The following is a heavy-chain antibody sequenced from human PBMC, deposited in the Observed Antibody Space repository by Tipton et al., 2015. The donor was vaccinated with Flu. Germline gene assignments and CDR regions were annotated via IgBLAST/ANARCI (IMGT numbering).Heavy chain of an antibody. J-gene: IGHJ5*02. V-gene: IGHV3-30*04. CDR3: ARDYIWFGERTGDNCFDP. Sequence: SLRLSCAASGFTFSSYAMHWVRQAPGKGLEWVAVVSYDGGDTYYADSVKGRFTISRDNSKNMLYLQMNSLRVEDTAVYYCARDYIWFGERTGDNCFDPWGQGTLVTVSS. CDR2: VSYDGGDT. CDR1: GFTFSSYA. D-gene: IGHD3-10*01.